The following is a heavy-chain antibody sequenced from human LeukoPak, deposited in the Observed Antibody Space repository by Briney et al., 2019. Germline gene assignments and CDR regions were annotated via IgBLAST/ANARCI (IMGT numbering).Heavy chain of an antibody. V-gene: IGHV4-39*02. Sequence: PSETLSLTCTVSGGSIRSSYYYWGWIRQPPGKGLEWIGSIYDSGSTYYNPSLKSRVTISVDTSKNQFSLKLNSVTAADTAVYYCAREETYYYDINWFDPWGQGTLVTVSS. CDR2: IYDSGST. CDR1: GGSIRSSYYY. J-gene: IGHJ5*02. CDR3: AREETYYYDINWFDP. D-gene: IGHD3-22*01.